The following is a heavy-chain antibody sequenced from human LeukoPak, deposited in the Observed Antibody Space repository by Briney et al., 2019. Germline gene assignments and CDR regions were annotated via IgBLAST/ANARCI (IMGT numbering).Heavy chain of an antibody. J-gene: IGHJ5*02. CDR2: SYYSGST. D-gene: IGHD2-21*02. CDR1: GFTFSSYA. V-gene: IGHV4-30-4*01. CDR3: VREYGDDNWFDP. Sequence: LRLSCAASGFTFSSYAMSWIRQPPGKGLEWIGYSYYSGSTYYNPSLKSRVTISVDTSKNHFSLKLSSVTAADTAVYYCVREYGDDNWFDPWGQGTLVTVSS.